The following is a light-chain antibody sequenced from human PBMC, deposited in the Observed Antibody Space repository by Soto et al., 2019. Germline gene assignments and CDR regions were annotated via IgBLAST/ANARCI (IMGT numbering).Light chain of an antibody. CDR1: SGSIASNF. CDR3: QSYDSTSWV. CDR2: EDN. J-gene: IGLJ3*02. Sequence: NFMLTQPHSVSESPGKTVTISCTRSSGSIASNFVQWYQQRPGSAPTTVIYEDNQRPSGVPDRFSGSIDSSSNSASLPISGLKTEDEDDYYCQSYDSTSWVFGGGTKLTVL. V-gene: IGLV6-57*04.